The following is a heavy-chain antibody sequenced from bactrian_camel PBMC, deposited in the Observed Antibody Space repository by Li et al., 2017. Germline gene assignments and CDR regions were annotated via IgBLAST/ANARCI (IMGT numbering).Heavy chain of an antibody. J-gene: IGHJ6*01. Sequence: HVQLVESGGGSVQAGGSLRLTCVASGYTYSRLCMGWFRQAPGKEREAVASIDSDGMPNYADFVKGRFTISKDNAKNTLYLRMTDLEAEDTAMYYCGAGLFDGICYGSRLLAGYWGQGTQVT. CDR2: IDSDGMP. V-gene: IGHV3S55*01. CDR1: GYTYSRLC. D-gene: IGHD5*01. CDR3: GAGLFDGICYGSRLLAGY.